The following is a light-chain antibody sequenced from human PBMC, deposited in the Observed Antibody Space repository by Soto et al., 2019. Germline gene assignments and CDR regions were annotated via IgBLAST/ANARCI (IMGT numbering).Light chain of an antibody. CDR2: AAS. CDR3: QQSYSTPPT. CDR1: QSISSY. Sequence: DIQMPQSPSSLSASVGDRVTITCRASQSISSYLNWYQQKPGKAPKLLIYAASSLQSGAPSRFSGSGSGTDFTLTISSLQPEDFATYYCQQSYSTPPTFGQGTRLEIK. J-gene: IGKJ5*01. V-gene: IGKV1-39*01.